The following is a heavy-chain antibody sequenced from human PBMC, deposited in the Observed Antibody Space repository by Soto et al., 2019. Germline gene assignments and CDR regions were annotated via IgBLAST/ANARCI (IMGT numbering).Heavy chain of an antibody. CDR1: GCTFSSYA. Sequence: GASVKVSCKASGCTFSSYAISWVRQAPGQGLEWMGGIIPIFGTANYAQKFQGRVTITADESTSTAYMELSSLRSEDTAVYYCARYIVVVPAAMRTYGMEVWGQGTTVTVSS. J-gene: IGHJ6*02. V-gene: IGHV1-69*13. CDR3: ARYIVVVPAAMRTYGMEV. D-gene: IGHD2-2*01. CDR2: IIPIFGTA.